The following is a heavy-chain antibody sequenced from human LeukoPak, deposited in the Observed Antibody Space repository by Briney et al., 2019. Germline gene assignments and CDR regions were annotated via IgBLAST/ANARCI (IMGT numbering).Heavy chain of an antibody. D-gene: IGHD3-10*01. V-gene: IGHV3-66*01. CDR2: IYSGGST. J-gene: IGHJ3*02. CDR3: ARGRYGSGSYYNGFFGAFDI. CDR1: GSTVSSNY. Sequence: GGSLRLSCAASGSTVSSNYMSWVRQAPGKGLEWVSVIYSGGSTYYADSVKGRFTISRDNSKNTLYLQMNSLRAEDTAVYYCARGRYGSGSYYNGFFGAFDIWGQGTMVTVSS.